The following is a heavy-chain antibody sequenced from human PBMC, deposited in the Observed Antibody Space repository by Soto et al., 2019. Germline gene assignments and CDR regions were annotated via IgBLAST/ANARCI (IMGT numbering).Heavy chain of an antibody. CDR1: GGTFSRYT. J-gene: IGHJ6*02. CDR2: IIPILDIP. Sequence: QVQLVQSGAEVKKPGSSVKVSCKASGGTFSRYTFTWVRQAPGQGLEWMGRIIPILDIPNYEQNFQGRVTITADKSTRSAYMELSSLRSVDTAVYYCASHFTGVLGLGTSPPGGDNYGWDVWGQGTTVTVSS. D-gene: IGHD2-8*02. V-gene: IGHV1-69*02. CDR3: ASHFTGVLGLGTSPPGGDNYGWDV.